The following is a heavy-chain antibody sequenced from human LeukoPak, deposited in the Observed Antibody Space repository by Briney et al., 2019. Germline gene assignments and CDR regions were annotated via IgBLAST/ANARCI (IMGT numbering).Heavy chain of an antibody. Sequence: PSETLSLTCTVSGGSISSSSYYWGWIRQPPGKGLEWIGSIYYSGSTYYNPSLKSRVTISVDTSKNQFSLKLGSVTAADTAVYYCAIQTPALRYYGMDVWGQGTTVTVSS. J-gene: IGHJ6*02. V-gene: IGHV4-39*01. D-gene: IGHD3-10*01. CDR1: GGSISSSSYY. CDR2: IYYSGST. CDR3: AIQTPALRYYGMDV.